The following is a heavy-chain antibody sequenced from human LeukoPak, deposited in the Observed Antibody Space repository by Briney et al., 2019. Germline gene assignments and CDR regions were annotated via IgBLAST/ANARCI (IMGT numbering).Heavy chain of an antibody. D-gene: IGHD1-1*01. Sequence: ETLSLTCTVSGGSISSSSYYWGWIRQPPGKGLEWIGSIYYSGSTYYNPSLKSRVTISVDKSKNQFSLKLSSVTAADTAVYYCARLTTVGDAFDIWGQGTMVTVSS. CDR3: ARLTTVGDAFDI. J-gene: IGHJ3*02. CDR2: IYYSGST. V-gene: IGHV4-39*07. CDR1: GGSISSSSYY.